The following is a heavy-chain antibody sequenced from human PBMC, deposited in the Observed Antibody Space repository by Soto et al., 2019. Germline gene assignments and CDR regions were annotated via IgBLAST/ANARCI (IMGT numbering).Heavy chain of an antibody. CDR2: INAGNGNT. Sequence: QVQLVQSGAEVKKPGASVKVSCKASGYTFTSYAMHWVRQAPGQRLEWMGWINAGNGNTKYSQKFQGRVTNTRDTSASTAYMELSSLRSEDTAVYYCARGPGGPDGPGDYWRQGTLVTVSS. J-gene: IGHJ4*02. CDR1: GYTFTSYA. CDR3: ARGPGGPDGPGDY. V-gene: IGHV1-3*01. D-gene: IGHD2-15*01.